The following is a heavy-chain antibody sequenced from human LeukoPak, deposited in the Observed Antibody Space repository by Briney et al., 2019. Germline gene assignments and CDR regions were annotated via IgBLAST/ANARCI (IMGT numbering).Heavy chain of an antibody. J-gene: IGHJ4*02. CDR1: GYTFINFA. Sequence: ASVKVSCKASGYTFINFAINWGRQAPGQRPEWMGWINAGNGNTKYSQKFQGRVTITRDTSASTAYMELSSLASEDTAVYYCARGPRAAADDYWGQGTLVTVSS. CDR2: INAGNGNT. V-gene: IGHV1-3*01. CDR3: ARGPRAAADDY. D-gene: IGHD6-13*01.